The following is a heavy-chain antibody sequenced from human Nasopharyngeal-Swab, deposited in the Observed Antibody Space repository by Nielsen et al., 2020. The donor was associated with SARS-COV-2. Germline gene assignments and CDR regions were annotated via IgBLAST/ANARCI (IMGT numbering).Heavy chain of an antibody. CDR3: ARDGLDYDFWSAYFMDV. Sequence: ESLKISCAASGFTFNNYNFNWVRQAPGKGLEWVSSISSSSSYIYYADSVKGRFTISRDNAKTSLYLQMNSLRAEDTAVYYCARDGLDYDFWSAYFMDVWGQGTTVTVSS. CDR1: GFTFNNYN. J-gene: IGHJ6*02. V-gene: IGHV3-21*01. D-gene: IGHD3-3*01. CDR2: ISSSSSYI.